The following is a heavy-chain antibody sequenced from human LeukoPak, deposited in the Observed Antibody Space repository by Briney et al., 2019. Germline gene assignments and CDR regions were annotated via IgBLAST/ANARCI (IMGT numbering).Heavy chain of an antibody. CDR1: GYSFTSHW. CDR3: ARGYGSGRYHFDY. J-gene: IGHJ4*02. V-gene: IGHV5-10-1*01. D-gene: IGHD3-10*01. Sequence: GESLKISCTGSGYSFTSHWISWVRQMPGKGLEWMGRIDPSDSYTNYSPSFQGHVTISADKSISTAYLQWSSLKASDTAMYYCARGYGSGRYHFDYWGQGTLVTVSS. CDR2: IDPSDSYT.